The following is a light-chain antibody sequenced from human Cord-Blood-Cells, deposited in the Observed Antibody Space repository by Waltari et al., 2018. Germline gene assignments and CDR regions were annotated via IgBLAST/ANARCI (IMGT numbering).Light chain of an antibody. Sequence: DIVMTQSPDSLAVSLGERATINCKSSQSVLYSSNNKNYLAWYQQKPGQPPKLLIYWASTLESGVPDRFSGSGSGTDFTLTISSLQAEDVAVYCCQQYYSTPLTFGGGTKVEIK. CDR2: WAS. CDR3: QQYYSTPLT. J-gene: IGKJ4*01. V-gene: IGKV4-1*01. CDR1: QSVLYSSNNKNY.